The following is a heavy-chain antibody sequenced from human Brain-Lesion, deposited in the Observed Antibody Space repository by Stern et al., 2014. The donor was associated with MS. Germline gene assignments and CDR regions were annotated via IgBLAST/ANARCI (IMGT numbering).Heavy chain of an antibody. CDR1: GGSISSGSDY. D-gene: IGHD5-18*01. Sequence: QLQLQESGPGLVKPSQTLSLTCTVSGGSISSGSDYWSWIRPPVGKGLEWIGRIPPRGRAFYTPSLKSRVTISTDTSMNQFSLELNSATAADTAIYYCASGYRIFDYWGQGILVTVSS. CDR2: IPPRGRA. CDR3: ASGYRIFDY. V-gene: IGHV4-61*02. J-gene: IGHJ4*02.